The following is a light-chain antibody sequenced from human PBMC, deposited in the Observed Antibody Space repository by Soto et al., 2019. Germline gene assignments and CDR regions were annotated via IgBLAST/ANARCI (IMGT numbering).Light chain of an antibody. CDR1: SSDFGSYNL. J-gene: IGLJ1*01. CDR2: EGS. CDR3: CSYAGSGTYV. Sequence: QAGRTQPAAGSGSPGQSITISCTKTSSDFGSYNLVSWYQQHPAKAPKLIIYEGSKRPSAVSSRFSGSDSGNTASLTISGLQAEDEADYYCCSYAGSGTYVFGGGTKVTVL. V-gene: IGLV2-23*01.